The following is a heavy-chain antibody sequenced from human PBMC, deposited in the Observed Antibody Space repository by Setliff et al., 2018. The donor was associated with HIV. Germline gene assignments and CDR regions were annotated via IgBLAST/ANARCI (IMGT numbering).Heavy chain of an antibody. CDR3: VRDPIEGYPDYFDY. CDR1: GYTFTSYG. CDR2: ISDYNSNT. J-gene: IGHJ4*02. V-gene: IGHV1-18*01. Sequence: GASVKVSCKASGYTFTSYGLSWVRQAPGQGLEWMGWISDYNSNTEYAQKLQGRVTMTKDTSTSTAYMDLNSLRPEDTATYYCVRDPIEGYPDYFDYWGQGTLVTVSS. D-gene: IGHD1-26*01.